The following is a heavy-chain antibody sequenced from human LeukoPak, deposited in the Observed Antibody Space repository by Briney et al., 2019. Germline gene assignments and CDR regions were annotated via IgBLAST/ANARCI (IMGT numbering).Heavy chain of an antibody. D-gene: IGHD2-2*01. V-gene: IGHV4-39*07. CDR1: GGSISSSSYY. J-gene: IGHJ4*02. CDR3: ARGGCSSTSCYGYFDY. Sequence: SETLSLTCTVSGGSISSSSYYWGWIRQPPGKGLEWIGSIYYSGSTYYNPSLKSRVTISVDTSKNQFSLKLSSVTAADTAVYYCARGGCSSTSCYGYFDYWGQGTLVTVSS. CDR2: IYYSGST.